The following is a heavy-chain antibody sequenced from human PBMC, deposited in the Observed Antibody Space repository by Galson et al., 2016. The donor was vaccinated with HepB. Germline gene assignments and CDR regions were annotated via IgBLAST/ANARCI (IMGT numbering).Heavy chain of an antibody. CDR1: GFTFSSHW. V-gene: IGHV3-74*01. CDR2: INNDGDTT. CDR3: ARVARGNLRKESVHFDY. Sequence: SLRLSCAASGFTFSSHWMHWVRQTPGKGLVFVSRINNDGDTTNYVDSVKGRFTVSRDNANKTLYLEMNSLRAEDTAVYYCARVARGNLRKESVHFDYWGQGTLVAVSS. D-gene: IGHD1-26*01. J-gene: IGHJ4*02.